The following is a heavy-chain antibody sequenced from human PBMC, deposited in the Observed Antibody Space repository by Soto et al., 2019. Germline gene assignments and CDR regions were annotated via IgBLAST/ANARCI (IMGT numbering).Heavy chain of an antibody. D-gene: IGHD6-6*01. V-gene: IGHV3-23*01. J-gene: IGHJ4*02. CDR2: ISGSGGST. CDR1: GFTFSSYA. Sequence: EVQLLESGGGLVQPGWSLRLSCAASGFTFSSYAMSWVRQAPGKGLEWVSAISGSGGSTYYADSVKGRFTLSRDNSENTVDVQMNSLRAADTAVYYCAKDSTADSSSYAFDYWGQGTLVTVSS. CDR3: AKDSTADSSSYAFDY.